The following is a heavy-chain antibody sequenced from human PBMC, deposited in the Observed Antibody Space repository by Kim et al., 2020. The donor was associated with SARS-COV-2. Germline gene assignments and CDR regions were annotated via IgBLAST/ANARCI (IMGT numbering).Heavy chain of an antibody. V-gene: IGHV4-30-2*05. Sequence: FNPSRKGRVALPVDTSKNQISLKLSSVTAADTAVYYCAREYYDILTGLDPWGQGTLVTVSS. CDR3: AREYYDILTGLDP. D-gene: IGHD3-9*01. J-gene: IGHJ5*02.